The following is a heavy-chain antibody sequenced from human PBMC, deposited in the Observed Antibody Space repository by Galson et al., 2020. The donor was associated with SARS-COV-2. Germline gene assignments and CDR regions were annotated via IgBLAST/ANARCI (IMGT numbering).Heavy chain of an antibody. CDR1: GFTFSIHW. J-gene: IGHJ4*02. Sequence: GESLKISCVGSGFTFSIHWMSWVRQAPGKGLEWVADIKPHGSDKYYVDSVKGRFTIATDNAKNSVYLQMNSLRAEDTAMYYCARGHWGRDYWGQGTLVIVSS. CDR3: ARGHWGRDY. CDR2: IKPHGSDK. V-gene: IGHV3-7*04. D-gene: IGHD7-27*01.